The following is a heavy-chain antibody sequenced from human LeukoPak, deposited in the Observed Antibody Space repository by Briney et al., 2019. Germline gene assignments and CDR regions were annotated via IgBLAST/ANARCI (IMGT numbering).Heavy chain of an antibody. CDR1: GFTFGKYW. V-gene: IGHV3-7*03. Sequence: GGSLRLSCVASGFTFGKYWMSWVRQAPGKGLEWVANIKLDGSEKNYVDSVKGRFTISRDNTKNSLYLQMNSLRVEATAVYYCAKDLIVGATGTIDYWGQGTLVTVSS. CDR3: AKDLIVGATGTIDY. J-gene: IGHJ4*02. D-gene: IGHD1-26*01. CDR2: IKLDGSEK.